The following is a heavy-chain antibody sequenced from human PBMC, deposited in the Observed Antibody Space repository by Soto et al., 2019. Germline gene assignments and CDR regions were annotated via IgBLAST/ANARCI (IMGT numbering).Heavy chain of an antibody. CDR3: VKSSGADPVYNGMNV. D-gene: IGHD1-26*01. V-gene: IGHV3-23*01. J-gene: IGHJ6*02. CDR2: ISGNSDAA. Sequence: EVQLLESGGGLVQPGGSMRLSCAASGFPFSTSAMNWVRQAPGKGLEWVSIISGNSDAAHYAESVKGRFTSSRDHSKITLYLQGTSLRAADTAVYYCVKSSGADPVYNGMNVWGHGTTGTVSS. CDR1: GFPFSTSA.